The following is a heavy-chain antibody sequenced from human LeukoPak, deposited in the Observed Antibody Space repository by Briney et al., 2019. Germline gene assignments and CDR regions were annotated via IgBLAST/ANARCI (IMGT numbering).Heavy chain of an antibody. CDR2: ISSNGGST. CDR3: ARDFGLTGKVDY. J-gene: IGHJ4*02. Sequence: GGSLRLSCAASGLTFSRYAMHWVRQAPGKGLESVSAISSNGGSTYYANSVKGRFTISRDNSKNTLYLQMGSLRAEDLAVYYCARDFGLTGKVDYWGQGTLVTVSS. D-gene: IGHD1-20*01. V-gene: IGHV3-64*01. CDR1: GLTFSRYA.